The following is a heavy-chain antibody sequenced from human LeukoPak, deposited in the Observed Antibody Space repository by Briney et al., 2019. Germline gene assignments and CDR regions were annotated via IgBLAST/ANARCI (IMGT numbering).Heavy chain of an antibody. Sequence: GGSLRLSCAASGFTFSGYSMHWVRQAPGKGLEWISYISGSSNPIYYADSVKGRFTTSRDNAKNSLYLQMNSLRAEDTAVYYCAKDRGGYSWDYWGQGTLVTVSS. CDR1: GFTFSGYS. J-gene: IGHJ4*02. V-gene: IGHV3-48*01. CDR3: AKDRGGYSWDY. D-gene: IGHD5-18*01. CDR2: ISGSSNPI.